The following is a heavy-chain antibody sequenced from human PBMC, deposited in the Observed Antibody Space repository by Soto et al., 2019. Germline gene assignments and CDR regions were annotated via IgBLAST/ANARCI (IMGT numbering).Heavy chain of an antibody. V-gene: IGHV3-11*01. J-gene: IGHJ4*02. CDR1: GFTFSDYY. D-gene: IGHD4-17*01. Sequence: QVQLVESGGGLVKPGGSLRLSCAASGFTFSDYYMSWIRQAPGKGLEWVSYISSSGSTIYYADSVKGRFTISRDNAKHELYLQMHSLRAEDTAVYYCARDDNYSIYADYADYWGQGTLVTVSS. CDR2: ISSSGSTI. CDR3: ARDDNYSIYADYADY.